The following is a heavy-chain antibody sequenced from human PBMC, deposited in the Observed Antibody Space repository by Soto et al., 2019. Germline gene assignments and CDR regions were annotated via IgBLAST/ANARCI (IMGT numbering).Heavy chain of an antibody. CDR1: GFTFSSYG. D-gene: IGHD6-13*01. J-gene: IGHJ6*02. CDR2: ISYDGSNK. V-gene: IGHV3-30*18. Sequence: QVQLVESGGGVVQPGRSLRLSCAASGFTFSSYGMHWVRQAPGKGLEWVAVISYDGSNKYNADSVKGRFTISRDNSKNTPYLQMTRLRAEDTAVYYCAKDQYRRLGAAAGTKADYYYYGIDVWGQGTTVTVAS. CDR3: AKDQYRRLGAAAGTKADYYYYGIDV.